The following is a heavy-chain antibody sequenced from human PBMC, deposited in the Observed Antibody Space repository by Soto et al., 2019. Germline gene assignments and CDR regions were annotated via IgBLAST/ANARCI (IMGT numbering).Heavy chain of an antibody. Sequence: SVKVSCKASGGTFSSYAISWVRQAPGQGLEWMGGIIPIFGTANYAQKFQGRVTITADKSTSTAYMELSSLRSEDTAVYYCARRIYDYGGNGGNWFDPWGQGTLVTVSS. CDR2: IIPIFGTA. J-gene: IGHJ5*02. CDR1: GGTFSSYA. V-gene: IGHV1-69*06. CDR3: ARRIYDYGGNGGNWFDP. D-gene: IGHD4-17*01.